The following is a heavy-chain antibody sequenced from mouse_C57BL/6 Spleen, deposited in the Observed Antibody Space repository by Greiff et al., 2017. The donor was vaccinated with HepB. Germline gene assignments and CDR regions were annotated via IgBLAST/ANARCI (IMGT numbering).Heavy chain of an antibody. V-gene: IGHV5-4*01. CDR3: ARDLYYYGSSYEYAMDY. CDR2: ISDGGSYT. J-gene: IGHJ4*01. Sequence: EVKLVESGGGLVKPGGSLKLSCAASGFTFSSYAMSWVRQTPEKRLEWVATISDGGSYTYYPDNVKGRFTISRDNAKNNLYLQMSHLKSEDTAMYYCARDLYYYGSSYEYAMDYWGQGPSVTVSS. D-gene: IGHD1-1*01. CDR1: GFTFSSYA.